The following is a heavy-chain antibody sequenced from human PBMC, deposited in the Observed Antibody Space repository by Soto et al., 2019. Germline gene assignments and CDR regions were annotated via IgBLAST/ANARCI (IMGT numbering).Heavy chain of an antibody. CDR3: AREGVPSRLAVRELAPSI. V-gene: IGHV3-30-3*01. Sequence: SGTGSGFSRGSDEMSLVGESLEKEPEWVAVISYDGSNKYYADSVKGRFTISRDNSKNTLYLQMNSLRAEDTAVYYCAREGVPSRLAVRELAPSIWGQGTLVSLSS. D-gene: IGHD1-7*01. CDR1: GFSRGSDE. J-gene: IGHJ4*02. CDR2: ISYDGSNK.